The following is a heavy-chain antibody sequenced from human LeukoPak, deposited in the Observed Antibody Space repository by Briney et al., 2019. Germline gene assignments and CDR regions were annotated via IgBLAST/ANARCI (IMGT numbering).Heavy chain of an antibody. D-gene: IGHD3-22*01. CDR2: ISSSGNTV. CDR3: VTETNYYDTSGTLFDY. Sequence: GGSLRLSCAASGFTFSTYGMNWVRQAPGKGLEWASYISSSGNTVHSADSVKGRFTISSDNAKNSLYLQMNSLRAEDTALYYCVTETNYYDTSGTLFDYWGQGTLVTVSS. V-gene: IGHV3-48*01. J-gene: IGHJ4*02. CDR1: GFTFSTYG.